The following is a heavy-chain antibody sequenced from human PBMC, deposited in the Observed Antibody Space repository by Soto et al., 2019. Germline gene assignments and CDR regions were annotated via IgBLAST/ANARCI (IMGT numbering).Heavy chain of an antibody. Sequence: EVPLVESGGGLVKPGGSLRLSCAASGFTFSSCSMNWVRQTPGKGLEWVSSISSTSTYIYYADSVKSRFTISRDNAKNALYLQMNTLRVEDPAVYYCARDGSGWSRDYWGQGTLVTVSS. V-gene: IGHV3-21*01. CDR2: ISSTSTYI. CDR1: GFTFSSCS. J-gene: IGHJ4*02. CDR3: ARDGSGWSRDY. D-gene: IGHD6-19*01.